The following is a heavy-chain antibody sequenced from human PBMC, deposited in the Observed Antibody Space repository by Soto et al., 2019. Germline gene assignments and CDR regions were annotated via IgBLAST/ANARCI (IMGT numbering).Heavy chain of an antibody. J-gene: IGHJ6*02. D-gene: IGHD3-3*01. CDR1: GFFFQNYA. CDR3: ARAMTMPLARIFGMDV. Sequence: LRLSCAGSGFFFQNYAMHWVRLAPGKGLEWVAYIFYDGSNDNYADSVKGRFTVSRDNSEGMMYLQMNNLRVEDTGVYFCARAMTMPLARIFGMDVWGLGTTVTVSS. V-gene: IGHV3-33*01. CDR2: IFYDGSND.